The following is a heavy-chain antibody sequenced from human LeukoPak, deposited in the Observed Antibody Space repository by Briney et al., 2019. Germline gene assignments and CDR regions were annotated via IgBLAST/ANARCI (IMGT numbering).Heavy chain of an antibody. V-gene: IGHV4-59*01. CDR2: IYYSGST. CDR1: GGSISSYY. CDR3: ARSPIVGATTFDY. D-gene: IGHD1-26*01. Sequence: KSSETLSLTCTVSGGSISSYYWSWIRQPPGKGLEWIGYIYYSGSTNYNPSLKSRVTISVDTSKNQFSLKLSSVTAADTAVYYCARSPIVGATTFDYWGQGTLVTVSS. J-gene: IGHJ4*02.